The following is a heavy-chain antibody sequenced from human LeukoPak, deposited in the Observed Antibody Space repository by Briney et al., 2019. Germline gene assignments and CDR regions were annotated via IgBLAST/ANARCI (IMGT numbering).Heavy chain of an antibody. D-gene: IGHD2-2*02. CDR2: MNPNSGHT. Sequence: ASVKVTCKASGYTFTSYDINGVRQATGQGLEWMGWMNPNSGHTGYAQKFQGRITMTRNTPISTAYMELSSLGSEDTAVYYCATVTRDCSRASCYNYWGKGTLVTVSS. CDR3: ATVTRDCSRASCYNY. J-gene: IGHJ4*02. CDR1: GYTFTSYD. V-gene: IGHV1-8*01.